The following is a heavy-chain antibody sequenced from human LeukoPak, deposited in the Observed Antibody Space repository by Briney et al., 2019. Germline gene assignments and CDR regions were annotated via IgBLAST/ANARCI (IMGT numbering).Heavy chain of an antibody. CDR2: ISGRGDGS. J-gene: IGHJ4*02. D-gene: IGHD4-17*01. CDR1: GFTFSSYA. CDR3: AKTPKTYGDYAAVDY. V-gene: IGHV3-23*01. Sequence: PGGSLRLSCAASGFTFSSYAMTWVRQAPGKGLECVSAISGRGDGSYYADSVKGRFTISRDNSKNTLYLQMNSLRAEDTAVYYCAKTPKTYGDYAAVDYWGQGTLVTVSS.